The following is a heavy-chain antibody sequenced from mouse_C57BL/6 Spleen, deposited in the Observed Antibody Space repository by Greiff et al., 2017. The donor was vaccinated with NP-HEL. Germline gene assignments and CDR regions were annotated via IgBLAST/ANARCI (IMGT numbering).Heavy chain of an antibody. D-gene: IGHD4-1*01. Sequence: VQLQQSGAELVRPGTSVKVSCKASGYAFTNYLIEWVKQRPGQGLEWIGVINPGSGGTNYTAQFSGKATLTADKSSSTAYMQLSSLTSEDAAVYCCARWNGDLYYFDYWGKGTTLTVSS. V-gene: IGHV1-54*01. CDR1: GYAFTNYL. CDR2: INPGSGGT. CDR3: ARWNGDLYYFDY. J-gene: IGHJ2*01.